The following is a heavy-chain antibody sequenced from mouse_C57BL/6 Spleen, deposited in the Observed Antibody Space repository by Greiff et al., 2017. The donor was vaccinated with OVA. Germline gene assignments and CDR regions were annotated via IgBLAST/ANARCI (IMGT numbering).Heavy chain of an antibody. CDR2: IYPYNGVS. D-gene: IGHD2-3*01. V-gene: IGHV1-31*01. Sequence: VQLKESGPELVKPGASVKISCKASGYSFTGYYMHWVKQSHGNILDWIGYIYPYNGVSSYNQKFKGKATLTVDKSSSTAYMELRSLTSEDSAVYYCARSYDGYYGGYWYFDVWGTGTTVTVSS. CDR1: GYSFTGYY. J-gene: IGHJ1*03. CDR3: ARSYDGYYGGYWYFDV.